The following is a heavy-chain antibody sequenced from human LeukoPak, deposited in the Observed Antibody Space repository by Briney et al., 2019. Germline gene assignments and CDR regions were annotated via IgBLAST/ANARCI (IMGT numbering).Heavy chain of an antibody. D-gene: IGHD6-19*01. CDR2: IKSKTDGGTT. V-gene: IGHV3-15*01. J-gene: IGHJ6*04. CDR3: RWLPSRYYGMDV. Sequence: PGGSLRLSCAASGFTFSNAWMSWVRQAPGKGLEWVGRIKSKTDGGTTDYAAPVKGRFTISRDDSKNTLYLQMNSLKAEDTAVYYCRWLPSRYYGMDVWGKGTTVTVSS. CDR1: GFTFSNAW.